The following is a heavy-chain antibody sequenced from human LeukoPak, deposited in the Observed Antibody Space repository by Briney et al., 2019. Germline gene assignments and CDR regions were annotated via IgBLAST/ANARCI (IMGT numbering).Heavy chain of an antibody. V-gene: IGHV4-59*01. CDR2: IYYSGST. Sequence: SSETLSLTCTVSGGSISSYYWSWIRQPPGKGLEWIGYIYYSGSTNYNPSLKSRVTVSVDTSKNQFSLKLSSVTAADTAVYYCARRDGYKFDYWGQGTLVTVSS. D-gene: IGHD5-24*01. CDR3: ARRDGYKFDY. J-gene: IGHJ4*02. CDR1: GGSISSYY.